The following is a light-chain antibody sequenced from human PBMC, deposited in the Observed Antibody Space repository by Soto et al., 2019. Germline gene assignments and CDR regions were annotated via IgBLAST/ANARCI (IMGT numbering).Light chain of an antibody. Sequence: EIVMTQSPATLSVSPGERVTLSCRASQSVSSSLAWYQQKPGQAPRLLISGASTRATGIPARFSGSGSGTEFTLTISSLQSEDFADYYCQQYKDWPLTFGPGTKVDIK. CDR2: GAS. CDR3: QQYKDWPLT. CDR1: QSVSSS. V-gene: IGKV3-15*01. J-gene: IGKJ3*01.